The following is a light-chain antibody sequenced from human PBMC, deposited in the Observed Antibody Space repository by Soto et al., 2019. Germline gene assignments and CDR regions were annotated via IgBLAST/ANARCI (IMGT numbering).Light chain of an antibody. Sequence: EILLTQSPATLSLSPGERATLSCRASQSVSRYLACYQQKPGQAPRLLIYDASNRATGIPARFSGSGSGTEFTLTISSLQSEDFAVYYCQQYGVSPTFGGGTKVDIK. CDR2: DAS. J-gene: IGKJ4*01. CDR3: QQYGVSPT. CDR1: QSVSRY. V-gene: IGKV3-11*01.